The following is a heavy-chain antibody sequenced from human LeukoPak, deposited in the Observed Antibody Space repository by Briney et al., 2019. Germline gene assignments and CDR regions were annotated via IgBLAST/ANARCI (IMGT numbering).Heavy chain of an antibody. J-gene: IGHJ5*02. Sequence: SETLSLTCAVYGGSFSGYYWSWIRQPPGKGLEWIGETNHSGSTNYNPSLKSRVTISVDTSKNQFSLKLSSVTAADTAVYYCARLTGYSSESWFDPWGQGTLVTVSS. V-gene: IGHV4-34*01. CDR2: TNHSGST. CDR1: GGSFSGYY. CDR3: ARLTGYSSESWFDP. D-gene: IGHD3-9*01.